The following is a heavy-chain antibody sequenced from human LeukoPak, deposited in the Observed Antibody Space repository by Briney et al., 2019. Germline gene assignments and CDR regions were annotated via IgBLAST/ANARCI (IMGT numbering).Heavy chain of an antibody. V-gene: IGHV4-4*07. CDR3: ARGPKRVPNNNWFDP. CDR2: IYTSGST. Sequence: SETLPLTCTVSGGSISSYYWSWIRQPAGKGLEWIGRIYTSGSTNYNPSLKSRVTMSVDTSKNQFSLKLSSVTAADTAVYYCARGPKRVPNNNWFDPWGQGTLVTVSS. CDR1: GGSISSYY. D-gene: IGHD5/OR15-5a*01. J-gene: IGHJ5*02.